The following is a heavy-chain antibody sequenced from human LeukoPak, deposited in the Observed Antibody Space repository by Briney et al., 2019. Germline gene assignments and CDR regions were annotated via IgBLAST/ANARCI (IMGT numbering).Heavy chain of an antibody. D-gene: IGHD3-10*01. J-gene: IGHJ4*02. CDR2: INPSGGST. Sequence: RGASVMVSCKASGYTFTSYYMHWVRQAPGQGLEWMGIINPSGGSTSYAQKFQGRVTMTRDTSTSTVYMELSSLRSEDTAVYYCARGGDYGSGSTRRYFDYWGQGTLVTVSS. V-gene: IGHV1-46*01. CDR1: GYTFTSYY. CDR3: ARGGDYGSGSTRRYFDY.